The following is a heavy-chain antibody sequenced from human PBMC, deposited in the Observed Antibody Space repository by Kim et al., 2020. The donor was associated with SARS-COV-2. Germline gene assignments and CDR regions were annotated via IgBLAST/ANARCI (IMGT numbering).Heavy chain of an antibody. CDR1: GGSISSGSYY. D-gene: IGHD6-19*01. V-gene: IGHV4-61*02. CDR2: IYTSGST. Sequence: SETLSLTCTVSGGSISSGSYYWSWIRQPAGKGLEWIGRIYTSGSTNYNPSLKSRVTISVDTSKNQFYLKLSSVTAADTAVYYCARDPAVAGAYFDYWGQGTLVTVSS. CDR3: ARDPAVAGAYFDY. J-gene: IGHJ4*02.